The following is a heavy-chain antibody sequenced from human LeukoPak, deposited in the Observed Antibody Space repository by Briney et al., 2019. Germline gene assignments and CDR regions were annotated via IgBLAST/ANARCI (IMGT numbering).Heavy chain of an antibody. CDR3: ARDRARHPIDYGVSPGAFHI. Sequence: PSETLSLTCAVSGGSISSGGYSWSWIRQPPGKGLEWIGYIYHSGSTYYNPSLKSRVTISVDRSKNQFSLKLSSVTAADTAVYYCARDRARHPIDYGVSPGAFHIWGQGTMVTVSS. J-gene: IGHJ3*02. D-gene: IGHD4-17*01. V-gene: IGHV4-30-2*01. CDR2: IYHSGST. CDR1: GGSISSGGYS.